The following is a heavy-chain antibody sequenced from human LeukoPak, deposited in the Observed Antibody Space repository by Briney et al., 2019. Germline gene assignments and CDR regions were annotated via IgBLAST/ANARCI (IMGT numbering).Heavy chain of an antibody. V-gene: IGHV5-51*01. Sequence: GESLKTSLQGSGYRFTSYWISWVRQLPGKGLEWMGFIYLGDSDTRYSPSFQGQVTISADKSISTAYLQWSSLKASDTAMYYCARHDRPIMITFGGAYDAFDIWGQGTMVTVSS. D-gene: IGHD3-16*01. CDR1: GYRFTSYW. CDR3: ARHDRPIMITFGGAYDAFDI. J-gene: IGHJ3*02. CDR2: IYLGDSDT.